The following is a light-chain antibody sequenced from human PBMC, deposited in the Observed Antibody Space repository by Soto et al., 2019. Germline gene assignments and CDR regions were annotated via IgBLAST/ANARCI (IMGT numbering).Light chain of an antibody. CDR1: RSEVGGYNY. CDR3: SSYTTISTYV. CDR2: DVR. Sequence: SALTQPASLSGSPGQSITLSCTGTRSEVGGYNYVSWYQQHPGKAPKLMIYDVRNRPSGVSNRFSGSKSVNTASLTTSGLQAEDEADYYCSSYTTISTYVFGTGTKVTVL. V-gene: IGLV2-14*01. J-gene: IGLJ1*01.